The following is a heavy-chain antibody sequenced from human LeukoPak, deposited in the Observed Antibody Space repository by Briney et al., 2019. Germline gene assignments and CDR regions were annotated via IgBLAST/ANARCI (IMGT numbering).Heavy chain of an antibody. Sequence: PWRSLRLSCAASGFTSSSYGMHWVRQAPGKGLEWVAVIWYDGSNEYYADSVKGRSTISRDNYSNTLYLQMSSLRADDTAVYCCVRDLEHNGVWRCYRPDAFDSWGQGTMVFVSS. CDR2: IWYDGSNE. CDR3: VRDLEHNGVWRCYRPDAFDS. CDR1: GFTSSSYG. D-gene: IGHD2-8*02. V-gene: IGHV3-33*08. J-gene: IGHJ3*02.